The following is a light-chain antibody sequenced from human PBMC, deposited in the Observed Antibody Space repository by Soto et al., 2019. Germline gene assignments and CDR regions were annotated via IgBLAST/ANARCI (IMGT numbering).Light chain of an antibody. CDR3: QQYNNWPPYT. Sequence: EIVMTQSPATLSVSPGERATLSCRASQSVSSNVAWYQQKPGQAPRLLIYGASTRTTGIPARFSGSGSGTEVTLTISSLQSEDFAVYYWQQYNNWPPYTFGQGTKLEIK. J-gene: IGKJ2*01. CDR1: QSVSSN. CDR2: GAS. V-gene: IGKV3-15*01.